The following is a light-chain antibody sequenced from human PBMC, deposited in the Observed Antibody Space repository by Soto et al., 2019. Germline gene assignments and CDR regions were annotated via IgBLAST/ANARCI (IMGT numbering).Light chain of an antibody. Sequence: DIQMTQSPSTLSASVGDRVIITCRASQTVERWMAWYQVKPGEAPKLLIFDVSNLETGVPSRFSGSGSGTEFSLTIRGLQPDDFATYYCQQYDYSRTFGQWNKVDIK. CDR3: QQYDYSRT. V-gene: IGKV1-5*01. CDR2: DVS. J-gene: IGKJ1*01. CDR1: QTVERW.